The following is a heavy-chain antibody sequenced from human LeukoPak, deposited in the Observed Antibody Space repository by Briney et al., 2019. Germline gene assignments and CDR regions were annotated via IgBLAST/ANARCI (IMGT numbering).Heavy chain of an antibody. CDR2: INPSGGST. Sequence: ASVKVSCKAFGYTFTSNYMHWVRQAPGQGLEWMGIINPSGGSTSYAQKFQGRVTMTRDMSTSTVYMELSSLRSEDTAVYYCARANRRLIAAAGKAYFDYWGQGTLVTVSS. D-gene: IGHD6-13*01. V-gene: IGHV1-46*01. J-gene: IGHJ4*02. CDR3: ARANRRLIAAAGKAYFDY. CDR1: GYTFTSNY.